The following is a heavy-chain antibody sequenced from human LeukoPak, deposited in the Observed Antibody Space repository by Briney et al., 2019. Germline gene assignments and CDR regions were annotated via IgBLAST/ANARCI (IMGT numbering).Heavy chain of an antibody. CDR2: INPNSGGT. CDR1: GYTFTGYY. V-gene: IGHV1-2*02. D-gene: IGHD1-26*01. J-gene: IGHJ4*02. CDR3: AREGSGTIVGAI. Sequence: ASVKVSCKASGYTFTGYYMHWVRQAPGQGLEWMGWINPNSGGTNYAQKFQGRVTMTRDTSISTVYMELSRLRSDDTAVYYCAREGSGTIVGAIWGQGTLVTVSS.